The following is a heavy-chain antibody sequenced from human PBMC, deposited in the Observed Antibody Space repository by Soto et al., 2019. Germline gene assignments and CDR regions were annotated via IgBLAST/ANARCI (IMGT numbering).Heavy chain of an antibody. CDR2: ILSNDEK. Sequence: SGPTLVNPTETLTLTCTLSGFSLSDANMGVSWIRQSPGKALEWLAHILSNDEKVYSTSLESRLSISTDTSESQVVLTMTNMATVETGTYYCAPIRGSCSCGDCYFYYYGMDGWCQGTKVTVTS. D-gene: IGHD2-21*02. J-gene: IGHJ6*02. CDR3: APIRGSCSCGDCYFYYYGMDG. V-gene: IGHV2-26*01. CDR1: GFSLSDANMG.